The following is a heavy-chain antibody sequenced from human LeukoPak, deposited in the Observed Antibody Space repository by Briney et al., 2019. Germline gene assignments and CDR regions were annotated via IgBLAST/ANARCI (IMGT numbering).Heavy chain of an antibody. CDR1: NGSISSYY. D-gene: IGHD6-19*01. CDR2: IHASGST. Sequence: SETLSLTCTVSNGSISSYYWSWIRQPAGKGLEWIGRIHASGSTNYNPSLKSRVTMSVDTPKNQYSLKLSSVTAADTAIYFCARGDRAVAGAWGWFDPWGQGTLVTVSS. V-gene: IGHV4-4*07. J-gene: IGHJ5*02. CDR3: ARGDRAVAGAWGWFDP.